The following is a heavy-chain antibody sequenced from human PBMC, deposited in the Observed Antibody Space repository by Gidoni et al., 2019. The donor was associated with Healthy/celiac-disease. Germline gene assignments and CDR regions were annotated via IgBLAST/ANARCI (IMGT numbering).Heavy chain of an antibody. D-gene: IGHD3-3*01. Sequence: EVQLVESGGGLVQPGGSLRLSCAASGFTFSSYWMSWVRQAPGKGLEWVANIKQDGSEKYYVDSVKGRFTISRDNAKNSLYLQMNSLRAEDTAVYYCARDLYDFWSGYYNGDYWGQGTLVTVSS. CDR1: GFTFSSYW. CDR2: IKQDGSEK. CDR3: ARDLYDFWSGYYNGDY. V-gene: IGHV3-7*01. J-gene: IGHJ4*02.